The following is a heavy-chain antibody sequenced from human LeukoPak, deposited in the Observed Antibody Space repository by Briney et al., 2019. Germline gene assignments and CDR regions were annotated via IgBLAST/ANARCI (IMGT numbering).Heavy chain of an antibody. CDR1: GGSFSGYY. D-gene: IGHD3-10*01. V-gene: IGHV4-34*01. CDR2: INHSGST. J-gene: IGHJ4*02. CDR3: ARGQWFGELLFHY. Sequence: SETLSLTCAVYGGSFSGYYWSWIRQPPGKGLEWIGEINHSGSTNYNPSLKSRVTISVDTSKNQFSLKLSSVTAADTAVYYCARGQWFGELLFHYWGQGTLVTVSS.